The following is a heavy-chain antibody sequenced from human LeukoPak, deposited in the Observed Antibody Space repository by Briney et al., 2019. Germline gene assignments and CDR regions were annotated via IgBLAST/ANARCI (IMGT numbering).Heavy chain of an antibody. CDR2: ISAYNGNT. Sequence: ASVKVSCKASGYTFTSYGISWVRQAPGQGLEWMGWISAYNGNTNYAQKLQGRVTMTTDTSTSTAYMELRSLRSDDTAVYYCARDQIGSHSSSPFDYWGQGTLVTVSS. D-gene: IGHD6-6*01. J-gene: IGHJ4*02. CDR3: ARDQIGSHSSSPFDY. CDR1: GYTFTSYG. V-gene: IGHV1-18*01.